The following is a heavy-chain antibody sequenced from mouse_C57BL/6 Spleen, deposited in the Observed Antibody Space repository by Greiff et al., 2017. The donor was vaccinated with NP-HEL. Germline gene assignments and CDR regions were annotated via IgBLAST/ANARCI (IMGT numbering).Heavy chain of an antibody. D-gene: IGHD3-3*01. CDR3: ARRGLGAWWAY. J-gene: IGHJ3*01. Sequence: EVQLQQSGPELVKPGASVKIPCKASGYTFTDYNMDWVKQSHGKSLEWIGDINPNNGGTIYNQKFKGKATLTVDKSSSTSYMELRSLTSEDTAVYCGARRGLGAWWAYWGQGTLVTVSA. V-gene: IGHV1-18*01. CDR2: INPNNGGT. CDR1: GYTFTDYN.